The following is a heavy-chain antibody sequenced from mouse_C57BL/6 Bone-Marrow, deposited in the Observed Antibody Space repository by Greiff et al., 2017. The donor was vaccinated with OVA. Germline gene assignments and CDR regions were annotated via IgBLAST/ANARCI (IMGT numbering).Heavy chain of an antibody. CDR2: IYPRDGST. V-gene: IGHV1-85*01. D-gene: IGHD1-1*01. J-gene: IGHJ2*01. Sequence: VKLQESGPELVKPGASVKLSCKASGYTFTSYDINWVKQRPGQGLAWIGWIYPRDGSTKYNEKFKGKATLTVDTSSSTAYMELHSLTSEDSAVYFCASPSITTVVALDYWGQGTTLTVSS. CDR1: GYTFTSYD. CDR3: ASPSITTVVALDY.